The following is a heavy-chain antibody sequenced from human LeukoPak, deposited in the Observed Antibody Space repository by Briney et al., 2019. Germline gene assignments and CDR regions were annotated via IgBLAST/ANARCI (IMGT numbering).Heavy chain of an antibody. D-gene: IGHD6-19*01. J-gene: IGHJ4*02. CDR3: ASGSGWSHIKY. Sequence: PGGSLRLSCAASGFTFSSYAMSWVRQAPGKGLEWVSAISGSGGSTYYADSVKGRFTISRDNSRNTLYLQMNSLRAGDTAVYYCASGSGWSHIKYWGQGTLVTVSS. CDR1: GFTFSSYA. CDR2: ISGSGGST. V-gene: IGHV3-23*01.